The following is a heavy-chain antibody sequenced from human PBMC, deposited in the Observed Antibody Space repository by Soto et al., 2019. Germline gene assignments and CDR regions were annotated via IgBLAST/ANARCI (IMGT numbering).Heavy chain of an antibody. CDR2: INSDGSST. D-gene: IGHD3-3*01. J-gene: IGHJ6*02. CDR1: GFTFSSYW. V-gene: IGHV3-74*01. Sequence: PGGSLRLSCAASGFTFSSYWMHWVRQAPGKGLVWVSRINSDGSSTSYADSVKGRFTISRDNAKNTLYLQMNSLRAEDTAVYYRARGQKYYDFWSGYPGYYYYGMDVWGQGTTVTVSS. CDR3: ARGQKYYDFWSGYPGYYYYGMDV.